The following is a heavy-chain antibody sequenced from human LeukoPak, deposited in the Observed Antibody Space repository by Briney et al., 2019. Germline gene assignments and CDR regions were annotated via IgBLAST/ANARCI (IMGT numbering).Heavy chain of an antibody. J-gene: IGHJ4*02. CDR1: GFTLSNYE. V-gene: IGHV3-48*03. Sequence: PGGSLRLSCAAPGFTLSNYEMNWVRQAPGNGLEWVSYISSSGGTIYYADSVKGRFTISRDNAKNSLYLQTNSLRAEDTAIYYCARDLCSGGSCSDYWGPGTLVTVSS. CDR2: ISSSGGTI. CDR3: ARDLCSGGSCSDY. D-gene: IGHD2-15*01.